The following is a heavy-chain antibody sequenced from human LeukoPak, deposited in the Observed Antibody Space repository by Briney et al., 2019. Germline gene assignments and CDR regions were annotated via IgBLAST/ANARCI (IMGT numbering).Heavy chain of an antibody. Sequence: ASVKVSCKASGYTFTGYYMHWVRQAPGQGLEWMGWMNPNSGNTGYAQKFQGRVTMTRNTSISTAYMELSSLRSEDTAVYYCARGRYSGYDYIWYFDLWGRGTLVTVSS. CDR3: ARGRYSGYDYIWYFDL. D-gene: IGHD5-12*01. CDR1: GYTFTGYY. V-gene: IGHV1-8*02. J-gene: IGHJ2*01. CDR2: MNPNSGNT.